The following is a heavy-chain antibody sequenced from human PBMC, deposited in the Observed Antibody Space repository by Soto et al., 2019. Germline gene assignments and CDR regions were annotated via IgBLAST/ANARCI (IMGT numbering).Heavy chain of an antibody. J-gene: IGHJ4*02. D-gene: IGHD2-2*01. CDR1: EFTFSSYG. CDR3: ARDYLVVPHRVIDY. Sequence: QVQLVESGGGVAQPGRSLRLSCAASEFTFSSYGIHWARQAPGKGLGWVAVIWYEGSNKYYADSVTGRFTISRDNSTKTLYLQMISLRAEDTAVYYCARDYLVVPHRVIDYWGQGTLVTVSS. CDR2: IWYEGSNK. V-gene: IGHV3-33*01.